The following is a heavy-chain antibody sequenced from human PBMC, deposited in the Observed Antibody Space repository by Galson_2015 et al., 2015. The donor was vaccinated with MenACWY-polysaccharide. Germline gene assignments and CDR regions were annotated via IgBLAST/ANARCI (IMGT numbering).Heavy chain of an antibody. J-gene: IGHJ6*02. V-gene: IGHV3-13*01. CDR1: GSTFRSYD. Sequence: SLRLSCAASGSTFRSYDMHWVRQATGKGLEWVSAIGTAGDTYYPGSVKGRFTISRENAKNSLYLQMNSLRAGDTAVYYCARGVVVVPAAIHYGMDVWGQGTTVTVSS. CDR2: IGTAGDT. D-gene: IGHD2-2*01. CDR3: ARGVVVVPAAIHYGMDV.